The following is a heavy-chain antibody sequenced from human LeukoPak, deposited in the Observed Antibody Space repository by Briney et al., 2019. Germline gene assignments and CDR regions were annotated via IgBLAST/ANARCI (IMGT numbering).Heavy chain of an antibody. D-gene: IGHD4-17*01. CDR1: GFTFSSYE. CDR3: ARDDYGDQTDY. CDR2: ISSSGSTI. V-gene: IGHV3-48*03. J-gene: IGHJ4*02. Sequence: GGSLRLSCAASGFTFSSYEMNWVRQAPGKGLEWVSYISSSGSTIYYADSVKGRFTISRDNSKNTLYLQMNSLTAEDTSVYYCARDDYGDQTDYWGQGTLVTVSS.